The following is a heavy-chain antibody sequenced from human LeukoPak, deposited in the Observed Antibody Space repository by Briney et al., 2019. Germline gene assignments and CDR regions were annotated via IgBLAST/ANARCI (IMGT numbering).Heavy chain of an antibody. D-gene: IGHD5-12*01. Sequence: SLRLSCAASGFTFDDYAMHWVRQAPGKGLEWVSGISWNSGSIGYADSVKGRFTISRDNAKISLYLQMNSLRAEDTALYYCAKEMGYSGYDPYFDYWGQGTLVTVSS. CDR1: GFTFDDYA. CDR3: AKEMGYSGYDPYFDY. V-gene: IGHV3-9*01. CDR2: ISWNSGSI. J-gene: IGHJ4*02.